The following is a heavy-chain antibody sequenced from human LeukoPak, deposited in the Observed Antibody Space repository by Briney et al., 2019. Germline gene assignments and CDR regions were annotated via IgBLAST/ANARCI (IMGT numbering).Heavy chain of an antibody. Sequence: ASVKVSCKASGGTFSSYAISWVRQAPGQGLEWMGRIIPILGIANYAQKFQGRVTITADKSTSTAYMELSSLRSEDTAVYYCAESREISRLGITMARGVIKVWGQGTLVTVSS. J-gene: IGHJ4*02. CDR3: AESREISRLGITMARGVIKV. CDR1: GGTFSSYA. V-gene: IGHV1-69*04. CDR2: IIPILGIA. D-gene: IGHD3-10*01.